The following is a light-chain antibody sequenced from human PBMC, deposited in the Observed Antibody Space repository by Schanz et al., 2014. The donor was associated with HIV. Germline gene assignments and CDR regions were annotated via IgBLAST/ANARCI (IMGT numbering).Light chain of an antibody. Sequence: QSVLTQPASVSGSPGQSITISCTGTSSDVGGYTYVSWYQQHPGKAPKLRIYDVSNRPSGVSNRFSGSKSGNSASLPISGLQAEDEAHYYCSSYTTSTTLNVLFGGGTKLTVL. CDR2: DVS. V-gene: IGLV2-14*03. CDR1: SSDVGGYTY. CDR3: SSYTTSTTLNVL. J-gene: IGLJ2*01.